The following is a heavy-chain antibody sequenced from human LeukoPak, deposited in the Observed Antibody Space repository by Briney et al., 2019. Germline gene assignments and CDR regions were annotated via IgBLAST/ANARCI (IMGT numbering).Heavy chain of an antibody. J-gene: IGHJ3*02. Sequence: ASVKVSCKASGYTFTSYGISWVRQAPGQGLEWMGWISDYNGNTNYAQKLQGRVSMTTDTSTSTAYMELRSLRSDDTAVYYCARWSSTSPLGAFDIWGQGTMVTVSS. D-gene: IGHD2-2*01. CDR3: ARWSSTSPLGAFDI. CDR2: ISDYNGNT. CDR1: GYTFTSYG. V-gene: IGHV1-18*01.